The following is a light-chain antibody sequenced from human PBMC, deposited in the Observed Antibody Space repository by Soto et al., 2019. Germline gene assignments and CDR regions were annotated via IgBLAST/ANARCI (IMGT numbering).Light chain of an antibody. CDR3: KSYAGSNTYV. CDR1: KNDIGVYDF. V-gene: IGLV2-8*01. J-gene: IGLJ1*01. CDR2: EVV. Sequence: QYVLTQPPSASGSPGQSVTISCTGTKNDIGVYDFVSWYQHHPGKAPRLIIYEVVQRPSGVPDRFSGSKSGNTASLTVSGLQAADEADYFCKSYAGSNTYVFGSGTKVT.